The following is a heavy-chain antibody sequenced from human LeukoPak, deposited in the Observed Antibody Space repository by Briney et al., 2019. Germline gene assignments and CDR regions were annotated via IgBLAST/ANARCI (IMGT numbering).Heavy chain of an antibody. CDR3: AKDGSGSYYTEYYHYYMDV. Sequence: GGSLRLSCAASGFTFSSYAMSWVRQAPGKGLEWVSAISGSGGSTYYADSVKGRFTISRDNSKNTLYLQMNSLRAEDTAVYYCAKDGSGSYYTEYYHYYMDVWGKGTTVTVSS. CDR1: GFTFSSYA. J-gene: IGHJ6*03. V-gene: IGHV3-23*01. CDR2: ISGSGGST. D-gene: IGHD3-10*01.